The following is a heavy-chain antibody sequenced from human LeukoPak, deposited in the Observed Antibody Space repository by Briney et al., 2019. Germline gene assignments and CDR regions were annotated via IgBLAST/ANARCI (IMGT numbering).Heavy chain of an antibody. CDR3: ARGRFRYDILTGRAFRH. CDR1: GGSFSGYY. J-gene: IGHJ1*01. D-gene: IGHD3-9*01. V-gene: IGHV4-34*01. CDR2: INHSGST. Sequence: SETLSLTCAVYGGSFSGYYWSWIRQPPGKGLEWIGEINHSGSTNYNPSLKSRVTISVDTSKNQFSLKLSSVTAADTAVYYCARGRFRYDILTGRAFRHWGQGTLVTVSS.